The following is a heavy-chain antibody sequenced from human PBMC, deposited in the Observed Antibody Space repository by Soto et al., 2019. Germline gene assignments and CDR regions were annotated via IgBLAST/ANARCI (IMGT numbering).Heavy chain of an antibody. CDR2: ISGSGGST. Sequence: GGSLRLSCAASGFTFDDYAMHWVRQAPGKGLEWVSGISGSGGSTYYADSVKGRFTISRDNSKNTLYLQMNSLRAEDTAVYYCAKDVLYYYDSSGDAFDIWGQGTMVTGSS. CDR1: GFTFDDYA. V-gene: IGHV3-23*01. D-gene: IGHD3-22*01. CDR3: AKDVLYYYDSSGDAFDI. J-gene: IGHJ3*02.